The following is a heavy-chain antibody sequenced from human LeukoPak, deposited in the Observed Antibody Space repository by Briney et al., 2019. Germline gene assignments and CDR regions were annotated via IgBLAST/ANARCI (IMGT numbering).Heavy chain of an antibody. Sequence: GGSLRLSCAASGFTFSNYGMYWVRQAPGKGLEWVTFIPFDGSNKYYADSVKGRFTISRDNSKNTLYLQMNSLRAADTAVYYCAKDHRVYDNSAFLDSWGQGTLVTVSS. CDR1: GFTFSNYG. D-gene: IGHD3-22*01. CDR2: IPFDGSNK. CDR3: AKDHRVYDNSAFLDS. J-gene: IGHJ4*02. V-gene: IGHV3-30*02.